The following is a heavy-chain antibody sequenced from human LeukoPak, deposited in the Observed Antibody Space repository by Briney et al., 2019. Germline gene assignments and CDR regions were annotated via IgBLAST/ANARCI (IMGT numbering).Heavy chain of an antibody. V-gene: IGHV4-4*07. D-gene: IGHD2-15*01. CDR1: GASISRHY. CDR3: ARDGGYCSGDTCYSVWFDP. CDR2: IYNSGTT. J-gene: IGHJ5*02. Sequence: SETLSLTCTVSGASISRHYWSWIRQPAGKGLEWIGRIYNSGTTNHNPSLKSRLTMSVDTSKNQLYLKVSSVTAADTAVYYCARDGGYCSGDTCYSVWFDPWGQGTLVTVSS.